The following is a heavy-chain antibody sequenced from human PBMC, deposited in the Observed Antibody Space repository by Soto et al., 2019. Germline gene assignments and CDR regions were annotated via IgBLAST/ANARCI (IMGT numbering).Heavy chain of an antibody. CDR1: GFTFSSYW. CDR2: IKQDGSEK. CDR3: ARARSCGGGCYMDV. D-gene: IGHD1-26*01. Sequence: EVQLVESGGGLVQPGGSLRLSCAASGFTFSSYWMSWVRQAPGKGLEWVANIKQDGSEKYYVDSVKGRFTISRDNAKNSLYLQMNSLRAEDTAVYYCARARSCGGGCYMDVWGKGTTVTVSS. V-gene: IGHV3-7*01. J-gene: IGHJ6*03.